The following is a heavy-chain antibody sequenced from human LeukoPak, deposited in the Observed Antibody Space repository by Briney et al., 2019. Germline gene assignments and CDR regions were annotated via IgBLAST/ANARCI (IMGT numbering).Heavy chain of an antibody. CDR1: GFTFSDYY. CDR3: ARGIPRNIPDDYFDY. CDR2: ISSSGSTI. J-gene: IGHJ4*02. D-gene: IGHD2/OR15-2a*01. V-gene: IGHV3-11*04. Sequence: GGSLRLSCAASGFTFSDYYMSWIRQAPGKGLEWVSYISSSGSTIYYADSVKGRFTISRDNAKNSLYLQMNSLRAEDTAVYYCARGIPRNIPDDYFDYWGQGTLVTVSS.